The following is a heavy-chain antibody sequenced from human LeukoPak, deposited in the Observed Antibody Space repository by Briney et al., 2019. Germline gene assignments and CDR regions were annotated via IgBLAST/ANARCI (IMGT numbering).Heavy chain of an antibody. J-gene: IGHJ4*02. Sequence: PGGSLRLSCAASGFTVSSNYMSWVRQAPGKGLEWVSVIYSGGSTYYADSVKGRFTISRDNSKNTLYLQMNSLRVEDTAVYYCARVSSDILTGYYAFDYWGQGTLVTVSS. CDR1: GFTVSSNY. CDR3: ARVSSDILTGYYAFDY. V-gene: IGHV3-53*01. CDR2: IYSGGST. D-gene: IGHD3-9*01.